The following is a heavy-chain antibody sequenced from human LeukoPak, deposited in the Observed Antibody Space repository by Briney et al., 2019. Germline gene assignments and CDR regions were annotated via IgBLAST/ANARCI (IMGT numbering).Heavy chain of an antibody. V-gene: IGHV1-18*01. CDR3: AREEDVVVPAAMPDY. D-gene: IGHD2-2*01. CDR2: ISAYNGNT. CDR1: GYTFTSYG. Sequence: EASVKVSCKASGYTFTSYGISWVRQAPGQGLEWMGWISAYNGNTNYAQKLQGRATMTTDTSTSTAYMGLRSLRSDDTAVYYCAREEDVVVPAAMPDYWGQGTLVTVSS. J-gene: IGHJ4*02.